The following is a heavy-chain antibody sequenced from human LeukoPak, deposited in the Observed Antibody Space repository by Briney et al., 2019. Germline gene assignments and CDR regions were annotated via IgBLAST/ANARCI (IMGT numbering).Heavy chain of an antibody. CDR3: AKDRDGSGWWEVFDY. CDR1: GFTFSSYA. V-gene: IGHV3-23*01. J-gene: IGHJ4*02. CDR2: ISGSGGST. D-gene: IGHD6-19*01. Sequence: GGSLRLSCAASGFTFSSYAMSWVRQAPGKGLEWVSAISGSGGSTYYADSVKGRFTISRDNSKNTLYLQMNSLRAGDTAVYYCAKDRDGSGWWEVFDYWGQGTLVTVSS.